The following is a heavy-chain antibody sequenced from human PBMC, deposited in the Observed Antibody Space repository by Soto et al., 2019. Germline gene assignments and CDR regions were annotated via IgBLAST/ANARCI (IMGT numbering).Heavy chain of an antibody. CDR3: VMVDNYVTPTPQDV. CDR1: GYIFVNYG. Sequence: VKVSCKASGYIFVNYGIAWVRQATGQGLEWMGWISPYTGNTHSATKVQGRLTMTTDTSTSTAYMDLGNLTSDDTAVYYCVMVDNYVTPTPQDVWGRGTTVTVSS. V-gene: IGHV1-18*01. J-gene: IGHJ6*02. CDR2: ISPYTGNT. D-gene: IGHD3-16*01.